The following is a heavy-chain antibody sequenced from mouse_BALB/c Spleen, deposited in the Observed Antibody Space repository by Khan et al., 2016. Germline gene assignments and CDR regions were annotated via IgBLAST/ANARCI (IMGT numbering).Heavy chain of an antibody. J-gene: IGHJ3*01. V-gene: IGHV1-80*01. CDR3: ARGTPFAS. CDR2: IYPGDGDT. D-gene: IGHD2-14*01. Sequence: ELVRPGSSVKISCKASGYAFSGYWMNWVKQRPGQGLEWIGQIYPGDGDTNYNGKFKGKATLTADKSSSTAYMQLSSLPSEDSAVYFCARGTPFASWGQGTLVTVSA. CDR1: GYAFSGYW.